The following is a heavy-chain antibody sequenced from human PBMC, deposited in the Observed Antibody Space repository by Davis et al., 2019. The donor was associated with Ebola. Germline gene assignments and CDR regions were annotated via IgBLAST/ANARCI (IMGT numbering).Heavy chain of an antibody. V-gene: IGHV3-7*03. CDR3: ARHGYPYSFDI. Sequence: GESQKISCAASGFTFSSYSMNWVRQAPGKGLERVANIKEDGGERYYMDSVRGRFTISRDNAKNSLYLQMNSLRAEDTAVYYCARHGYPYSFDIWGQGTMVTVSS. J-gene: IGHJ3*02. D-gene: IGHD5-18*01. CDR1: GFTFSSYS. CDR2: IKEDGGER.